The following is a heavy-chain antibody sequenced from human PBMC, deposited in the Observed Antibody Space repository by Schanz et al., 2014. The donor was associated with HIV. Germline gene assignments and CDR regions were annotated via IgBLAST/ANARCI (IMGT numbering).Heavy chain of an antibody. CDR2: IWYDGSNK. J-gene: IGHJ5*02. CDR1: GFTFSNYG. Sequence: QVQLVESGGGVVQPGRSLRLSCAASGFTFSNYGMHWVRQAPGKGLEWVALIWYDGSNKYYADSVKGRFTISKDNSKNTLYLQMNSLRVEDTAVYYCASRGGSSWYENWFDPWGQGTLVTVSS. CDR3: ASRGGSSWYENWFDP. V-gene: IGHV3-33*01. D-gene: IGHD6-13*01.